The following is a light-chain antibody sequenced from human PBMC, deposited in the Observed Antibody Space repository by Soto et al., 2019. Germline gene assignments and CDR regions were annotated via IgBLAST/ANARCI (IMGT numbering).Light chain of an antibody. V-gene: IGKV3D-20*02. CDR2: GAS. J-gene: IGKJ1*01. CDR1: QSVSSSY. CDR3: QQRSDWPWT. Sequence: EIVLTQSPGTLSLSPGERATLSCRASQSVSSSYLAWYQQKPGQAPRLLIYGASTRATDVPARFSGSGSGTEFTLTISSLQSEDFAVYYCQQRSDWPWTFGQGTKVDIK.